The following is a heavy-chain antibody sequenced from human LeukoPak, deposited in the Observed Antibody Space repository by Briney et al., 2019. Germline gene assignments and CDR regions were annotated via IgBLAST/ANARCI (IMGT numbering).Heavy chain of an antibody. V-gene: IGHV3-74*03. CDR3: AKALGGYYFDY. CDR1: GLTFSGAW. Sequence: GGSLRLSCAASGLTFSGAWIHWVRQVPGKGLVWISRFNGAGNPTYADFVKGRFVTSRDDTKNMMYLQLNSLRAEDTAVYYCAKALGGYYFDYWGQGTLVAVSS. J-gene: IGHJ4*02. CDR2: FNGAGNP. D-gene: IGHD5-12*01.